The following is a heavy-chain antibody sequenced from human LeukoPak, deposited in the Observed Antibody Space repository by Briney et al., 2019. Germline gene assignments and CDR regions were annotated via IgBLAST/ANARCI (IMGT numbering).Heavy chain of an antibody. Sequence: GGSRRLSCAASGFTFSSTAMNWVRQAQERGLEGVSSITGSDTNIFYADSVRGWFTISRDNSKNIVFLQMDSLRAEDTAIYYWARRGPNWGFFDYWGQGSLVTVSS. J-gene: IGHJ4*02. D-gene: IGHD7-27*01. V-gene: IGHV3-23*01. CDR3: ARRGPNWGFFDY. CDR2: ITGSDTNI. CDR1: GFTFSSTA.